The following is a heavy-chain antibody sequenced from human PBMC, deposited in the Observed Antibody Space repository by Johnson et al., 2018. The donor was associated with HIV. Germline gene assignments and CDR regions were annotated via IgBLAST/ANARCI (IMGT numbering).Heavy chain of an antibody. CDR2: IYSGGST. J-gene: IGHJ3*01. CDR3: AKDVGDGYNRWGAFDF. CDR1: GFTVSSNY. D-gene: IGHD5-24*01. V-gene: IGHV3-66*01. Sequence: EMQLVESGGGLVEPGGSLRLSCAASGFTVSSNYMSWVRQAPGKGLEWVSVIYSGGSTYYADSVKGRFTISRDNSKNTVYLQMSSLRDEDADVYYCAKDVGDGYNRWGAFDFWGQGTLVTVSS.